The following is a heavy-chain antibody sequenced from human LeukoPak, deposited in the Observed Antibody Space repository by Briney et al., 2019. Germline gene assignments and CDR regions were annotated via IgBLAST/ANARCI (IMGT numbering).Heavy chain of an antibody. D-gene: IGHD3-22*01. Sequence: GRSLRLSCTASGFTFGDYAMSWFRQAPGKGLEWVGLIRSKAYGGTTEYAASVKGRFTISRDDSKSIAYLQMNSLKTEDTAVYYCTRADSSGYYPFPPFDYWGQGTLVTVSS. CDR1: GFTFGDYA. CDR3: TRADSSGYYPFPPFDY. J-gene: IGHJ4*02. CDR2: IRSKAYGGTT. V-gene: IGHV3-49*03.